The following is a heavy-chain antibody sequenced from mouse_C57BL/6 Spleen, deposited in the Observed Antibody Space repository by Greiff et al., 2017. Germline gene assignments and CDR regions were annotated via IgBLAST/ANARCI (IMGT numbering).Heavy chain of an antibody. CDR1: GYTFTGYW. D-gene: IGHD4-1*01. V-gene: IGHV1-9*01. CDR2: ILPGSGST. CDR3: ASRLGGNAPFAY. J-gene: IGHJ3*01. Sequence: QVQLQQSGAELMKPGASVKLSCKATGYTFTGYWIEWVKQRPGHGLEWIGEILPGSGSTNYNEEFKGKATFTADTASNTAYMQLSSLTTEDSAIYYCASRLGGNAPFAYWGQGTLVTVSA.